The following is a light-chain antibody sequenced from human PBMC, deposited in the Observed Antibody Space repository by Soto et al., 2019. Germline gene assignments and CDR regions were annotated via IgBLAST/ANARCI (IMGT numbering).Light chain of an antibody. Sequence: EIVMTQSPATLSVSPGASATLSCRASQHVSSNFAWYRQKPGQAPTLLIYRASTRAPGIPARFSGSGSGTEFTLTISSLQSEDFAVDYCQQYNNGPYTFGQGTKLEIK. CDR1: QHVSSN. CDR3: QQYNNGPYT. CDR2: RAS. J-gene: IGKJ2*01. V-gene: IGKV3-15*01.